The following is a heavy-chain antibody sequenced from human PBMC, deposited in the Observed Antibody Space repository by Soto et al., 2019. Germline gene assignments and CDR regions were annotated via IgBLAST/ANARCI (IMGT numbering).Heavy chain of an antibody. J-gene: IGHJ4*02. Sequence: QVQLVQSGAEVKKPGSSVKVSCKASGGTFSSYAISWVRQAPGQGLEWMGGIIPIFGTANYAQTFQGRVTITADKSTSRADMELSSLRSEDTAEYYCTRDSRHGDNRMDWGQGTLVTVSS. D-gene: IGHD4-17*01. V-gene: IGHV1-69*06. CDR2: IIPIFGTA. CDR3: TRDSRHGDNRMD. CDR1: GGTFSSYA.